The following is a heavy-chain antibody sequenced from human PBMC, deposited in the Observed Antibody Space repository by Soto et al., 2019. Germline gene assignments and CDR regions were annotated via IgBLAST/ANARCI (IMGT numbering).Heavy chain of an antibody. V-gene: IGHV4-31*03. CDR1: GGSSSSGGYY. Sequence: PSETLSLTCTVSGGSSSSGGYYWSWIRQHPGKGLEWIGYIYYSGSTYYNPSLKSRVTISVDTSKNQFSLKLSSVTAADTAVYYCARAGTWGGLSKTTPLWFDPWGQGTLVTVS. CDR2: IYYSGST. CDR3: ARAGTWGGLSKTTPLWFDP. J-gene: IGHJ5*02. D-gene: IGHD2-15*01.